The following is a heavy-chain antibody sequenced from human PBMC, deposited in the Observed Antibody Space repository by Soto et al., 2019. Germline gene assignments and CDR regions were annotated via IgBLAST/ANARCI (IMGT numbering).Heavy chain of an antibody. J-gene: IGHJ4*02. Sequence: PSESLSLTCTVSVGSISSSSYYWGCIRQPPGKGLEWIASIDYTGNTFYSPSLTSRVTISVDTSKNQFSLKVTSVTAADTAVYYCARINKGYGTDSWGQGTLVTVSS. CDR2: IDYTGNT. D-gene: IGHD5-18*01. CDR3: ARINKGYGTDS. V-gene: IGHV4-39*01. CDR1: VGSISSSSYY.